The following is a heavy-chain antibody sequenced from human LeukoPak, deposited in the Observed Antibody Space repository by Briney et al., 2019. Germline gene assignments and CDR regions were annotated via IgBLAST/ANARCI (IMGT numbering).Heavy chain of an antibody. CDR1: GFTFSSYA. CDR3: AKAEYYDILTGYYSDY. CDR2: ISGSGGST. D-gene: IGHD3-9*01. V-gene: IGHV3-23*01. Sequence: GGSLRLSCAAPGFTFSSYAMSWVRQAPGKGLEWVSAISGSGGSTYYADSVKGRFTISRDNSKNTLYLQMNSLRAEDTAVYYCAKAEYYDILTGYYSDYWGQGTLVTVSS. J-gene: IGHJ4*02.